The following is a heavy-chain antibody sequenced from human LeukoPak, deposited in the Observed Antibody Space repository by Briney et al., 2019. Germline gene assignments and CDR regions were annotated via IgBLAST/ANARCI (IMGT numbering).Heavy chain of an antibody. Sequence: ASVKISCKVSGNSLIYLSMHWVREAPGKGLEWLGGLDPEGGGLIYAQHLQGRVIMTEDTSTDTGYMELRSLKSEDTGVYYCATVFPQRGYYYMDVWGTGTTVTVSS. CDR1: GNSLIYLS. J-gene: IGHJ6*03. CDR2: LDPEGGGL. V-gene: IGHV1-24*01. D-gene: IGHD6-25*01. CDR3: ATVFPQRGYYYMDV.